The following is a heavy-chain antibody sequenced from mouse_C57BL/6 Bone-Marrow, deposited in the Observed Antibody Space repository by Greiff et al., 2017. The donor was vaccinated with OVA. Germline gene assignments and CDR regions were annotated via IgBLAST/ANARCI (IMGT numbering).Heavy chain of an antibody. CDR1: GFSLSTSGMG. CDR2: IYWDDDK. D-gene: IGHD2-3*01. J-gene: IGHJ3*01. CDR3: ARRNDGYYVDWFAY. V-gene: IGHV8-12*01. Sequence: QVQLKESGPGILQSSQTLSLTCSLSGFSLSTSGMGVSWIRQPSGKGLEWLAHIYWDDDKRYNPSLKSRLTISKDTSRNQVFLKITSVDTADTATYYCARRNDGYYVDWFAYWGQGTLVTVSA.